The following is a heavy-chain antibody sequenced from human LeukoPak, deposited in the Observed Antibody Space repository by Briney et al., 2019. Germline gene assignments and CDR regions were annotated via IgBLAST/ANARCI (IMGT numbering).Heavy chain of an antibody. J-gene: IGHJ1*01. D-gene: IGHD6-13*01. CDR1: GFTFSSYA. CDR3: AKDPMAAAVTPEYFQH. Sequence: GGSLRLSCAASGFTFSSYAMSWVRQAPGKGLEWVSAISGSGGSTYYADSVKGRFTISRDNSKNTLYLQMSSLRAEDTAVYYCAKDPMAAAVTPEYFQHWGQGTLVTVSS. CDR2: ISGSGGST. V-gene: IGHV3-23*01.